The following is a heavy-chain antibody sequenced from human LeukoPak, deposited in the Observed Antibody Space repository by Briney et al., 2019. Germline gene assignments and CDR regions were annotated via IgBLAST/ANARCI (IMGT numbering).Heavy chain of an antibody. D-gene: IGHD3-16*02. CDR3: AREGKGFYHYYYYMDV. CDR1: GFTFSSYT. Sequence: GGSLRLSCAASGFTFSSYTMYWVRQAPGKGLEYVSAVSSNGDSTYYANSVRGRFTISRDNSKSSLYLQMGSLRADDMAVYYCAREGKGFYHYYYYMDVWGKGTTVTVSS. V-gene: IGHV3-64*01. J-gene: IGHJ6*03. CDR2: VSSNGDST.